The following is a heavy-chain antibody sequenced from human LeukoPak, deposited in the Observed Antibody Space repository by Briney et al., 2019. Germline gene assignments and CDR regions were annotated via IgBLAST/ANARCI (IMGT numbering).Heavy chain of an antibody. J-gene: IGHJ4*02. Sequence: PSETLSPTCTVSGDSISSSTYYWSWIRQPAGKGLEWIGRINTFGSTNYNPSLKSRVTISVDTSKNQFSLKLSSVTAADTAVYFCTRAKSWLPFDFWGQGTLVTVSS. D-gene: IGHD5-24*01. CDR1: GDSISSSTYY. CDR3: TRAKSWLPFDF. V-gene: IGHV4-61*02. CDR2: INTFGST.